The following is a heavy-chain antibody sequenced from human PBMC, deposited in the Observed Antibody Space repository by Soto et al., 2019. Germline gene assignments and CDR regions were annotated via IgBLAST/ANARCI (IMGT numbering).Heavy chain of an antibody. V-gene: IGHV3-11*01. J-gene: IGHJ4*02. CDR2: ISSSGTTI. D-gene: IGHD6-13*01. Sequence: QVQLVESGGGLVKPGGSLRLSCAASDFTFSDFYMSWIRQAPGKGLEWVSYISSSGTTIYYADSVKGRFTIFRDNAKNSLYLQMNNLRAEDTAVYYCARVSGLSSSWYDYWGQGTLVTVSS. CDR1: DFTFSDFY. CDR3: ARVSGLSSSWYDY.